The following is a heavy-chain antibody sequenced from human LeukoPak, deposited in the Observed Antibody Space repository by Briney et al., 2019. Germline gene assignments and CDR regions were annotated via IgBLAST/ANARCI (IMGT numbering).Heavy chain of an antibody. Sequence: GGTLRLSCVASGFYYNNYGMNWVRQAPGKGLEWVAGITANSAGRYYADSVQGRFTISRDNSKSTLSLQMNSLRAEDTAIYYCATYRQVLLPFESWGQGTLVTVSS. J-gene: IGHJ4*02. CDR1: GFYYNNYG. D-gene: IGHD2-8*02. CDR3: ATYRQVLLPFES. CDR2: ITANSAGR. V-gene: IGHV3-23*01.